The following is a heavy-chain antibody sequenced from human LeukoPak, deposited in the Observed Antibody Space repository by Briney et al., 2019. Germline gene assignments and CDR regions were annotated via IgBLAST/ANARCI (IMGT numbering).Heavy chain of an antibody. CDR2: ITGGHYAT. CDR1: GFSFSSFA. Sequence: GGSLRLSCAASGFSFSSFAMTWVRQAPGKGLEWVSSITGGHYATYNTDSVKGRFTISRDNAKNTLYLQMNSLRADDTAIYYCTKDPNGDYIGAYDPWGQGTLVTVSS. J-gene: IGHJ5*02. CDR3: TKDPNGDYIGAYDP. D-gene: IGHD4-17*01. V-gene: IGHV3-23*01.